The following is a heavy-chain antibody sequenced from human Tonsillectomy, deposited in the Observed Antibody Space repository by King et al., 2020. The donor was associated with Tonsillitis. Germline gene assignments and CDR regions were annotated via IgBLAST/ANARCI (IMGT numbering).Heavy chain of an antibody. CDR1: GFTFSRDA. CDR3: AKEGTYCGGDCYSNFDL. CDR2: ISGSGGST. J-gene: IGHJ4*02. D-gene: IGHD2-21*02. V-gene: IGHV3-23*04. Sequence: VQLVESGGGLVQPGGSLRLSCAASGFTFSRDAMSWVRQAPGKGLEWVSAISGSGGSTYYADSVNGRFTISRDNSKNTLYLQMNSLRAEDTAVYYCAKEGTYCGGDCYSNFDLWGQGTLVTVSS.